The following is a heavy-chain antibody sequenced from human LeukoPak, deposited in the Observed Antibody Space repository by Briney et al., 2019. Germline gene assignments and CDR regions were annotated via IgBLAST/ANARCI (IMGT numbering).Heavy chain of an antibody. D-gene: IGHD2-2*01. Sequence: SVKVSCMASGGTFSTYGINWVRQAPGQGLEWMGRIIPILGLANYAQKFQGRVTITADKSTSTAYMELSSLRSEDTAVYYCAFSYCSGTSCYAIDYWGQGTLVTVSS. J-gene: IGHJ4*02. CDR1: GGTFSTYG. CDR2: IIPILGLA. V-gene: IGHV1-69*04. CDR3: AFSYCSGTSCYAIDY.